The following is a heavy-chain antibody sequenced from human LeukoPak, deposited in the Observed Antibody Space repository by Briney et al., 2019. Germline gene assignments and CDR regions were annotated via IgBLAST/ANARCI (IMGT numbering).Heavy chain of an antibody. J-gene: IGHJ5*02. CDR3: ARGATLVTRDWFDP. V-gene: IGHV4-59*01. CDR1: GGSISSSY. D-gene: IGHD4-23*01. Sequence: SETLSLTCTVSGGSISSSYWSWIRQSPGKGLEWIGYIYYSGSTNYNPSLKSRVTISIDTSKKQFSLKLSSVTAADTAVYYCARGATLVTRDWFDPWGQGTLVTVSS. CDR2: IYYSGST.